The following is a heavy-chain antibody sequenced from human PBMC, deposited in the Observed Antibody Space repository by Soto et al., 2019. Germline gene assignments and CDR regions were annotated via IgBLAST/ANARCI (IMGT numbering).Heavy chain of an antibody. CDR2: IKEDGSEK. Sequence: GGSLRLPCTTSGFTFNNYWMTWVRQAPGKGLEWVATIKEDGSEKYYGDSLRGRFTISRDNAENSLYLQMNSLRAEDTAVYYCVRARVDYWGQGSLVTVSS. V-gene: IGHV3-7*04. CDR1: GFTFNNYW. J-gene: IGHJ4*02. CDR3: VRARVDY.